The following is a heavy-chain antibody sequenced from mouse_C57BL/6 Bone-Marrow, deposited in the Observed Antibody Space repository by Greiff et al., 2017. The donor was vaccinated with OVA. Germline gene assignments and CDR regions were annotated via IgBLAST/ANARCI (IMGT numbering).Heavy chain of an antibody. CDR2: IYPGDGDT. V-gene: IGHV1-82*01. J-gene: IGHJ4*01. Sequence: QVQLKQSGPELVKPGASVKISCKASGYAFSSSWMNWVKQRPGKGLEWIGRIYPGDGDTNYNGKFKGKATLTADKSSSTAYMQLSSLTSEDSAVYFCAPYGSSSYYAMDYWGQGTSVTVSS. CDR3: APYGSSSYYAMDY. CDR1: GYAFSSSW. D-gene: IGHD1-1*01.